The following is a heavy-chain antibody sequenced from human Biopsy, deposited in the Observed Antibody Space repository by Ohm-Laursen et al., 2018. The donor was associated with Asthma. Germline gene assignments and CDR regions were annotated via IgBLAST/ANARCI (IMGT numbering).Heavy chain of an antibody. J-gene: IGHJ4*02. D-gene: IGHD2-21*01. Sequence: SLRLSCSASGFTFDDYGMHWVRQAPGKGLEWVSGISWNSGSIGYADSVKGRFTIPRDNVKNSLYLQMNSLRVEDTALYYCAKATLGDIGKDYWGQGTLVTVSS. V-gene: IGHV3-9*01. CDR2: ISWNSGSI. CDR3: AKATLGDIGKDY. CDR1: GFTFDDYG.